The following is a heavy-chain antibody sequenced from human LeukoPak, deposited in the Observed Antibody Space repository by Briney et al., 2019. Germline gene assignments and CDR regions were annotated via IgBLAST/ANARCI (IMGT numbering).Heavy chain of an antibody. CDR3: AKDLYYYDSSGYYLSLDY. J-gene: IGHJ4*02. D-gene: IGHD3-22*01. CDR2: IWYEGSNK. CDR1: GFTFSSYG. Sequence: PGGSLRLSCAASGFTFSSYGMRWVRQAPGKGLEWVAVIWYEGSNKYYADSVKGRFTISRDNSKNTLYLQMNSLRAEDTAVYYCAKDLYYYDSSGYYLSLDYWGQGTLVTVSS. V-gene: IGHV3-33*06.